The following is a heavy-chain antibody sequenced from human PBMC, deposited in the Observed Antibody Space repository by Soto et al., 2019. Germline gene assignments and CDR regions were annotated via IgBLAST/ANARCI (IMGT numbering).Heavy chain of an antibody. D-gene: IGHD3-9*01. Sequence: GGSLRLSCAASGFTFSSYAMSWVRQAPGKGLEWVSVISGSGSSTYYADSVKGRFTISRDNSKNTLYLQMNSLRAEDAAVYYCANEGLTGYYYMDVWGKGTPVTVSS. J-gene: IGHJ6*03. V-gene: IGHV3-23*01. CDR3: ANEGLTGYYYMDV. CDR1: GFTFSSYA. CDR2: ISGSGSST.